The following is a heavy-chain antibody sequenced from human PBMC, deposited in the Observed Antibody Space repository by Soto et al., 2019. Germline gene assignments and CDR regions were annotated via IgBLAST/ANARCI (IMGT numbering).Heavy chain of an antibody. J-gene: IGHJ5*02. CDR1: GGSVSSGSFY. CDR3: ARGDYCTSTNCYVSATWFDP. V-gene: IGHV4-61*01. Sequence: PSETLSLTCTVSGGSVSSGSFYWSWIRHPPGKGLEWIGYIYYSGSTNYNPSLKSRVTILVDMSKNQFSLKLSSVTAADTAVYYCARGDYCTSTNCYVSATWFDPWGQGTLVTVS. D-gene: IGHD2-2*01. CDR2: IYYSGST.